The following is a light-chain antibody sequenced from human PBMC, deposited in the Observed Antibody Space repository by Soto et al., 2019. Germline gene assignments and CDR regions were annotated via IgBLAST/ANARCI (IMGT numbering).Light chain of an antibody. J-gene: IGKJ1*01. CDR1: QSVSSN. CDR2: GAS. CDR3: QQYNNCLRT. Sequence: EIVMTQSPATLSVSPGERATLSCRASQSVSSNLAWYQQKPGQAPRLLIYGASTRATGIPARFSGSGCGTEFTLTISSLRSEYFAVYYCQQYNNCLRTFGQGTKVEIK. V-gene: IGKV3-15*01.